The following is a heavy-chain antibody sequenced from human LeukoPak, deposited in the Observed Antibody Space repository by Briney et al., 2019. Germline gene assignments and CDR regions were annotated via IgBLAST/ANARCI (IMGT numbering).Heavy chain of an antibody. Sequence: GSVKVSCKASGYTFTSYYMHWVRQAPGQGLEWMGIINPSGGSTSYAQKFQGRVTITRNTSISTPYMELSSLRSEDTAVYYCARVGRGEVYDAFGIWGQGTMVTVSS. V-gene: IGHV1-46*01. J-gene: IGHJ3*02. CDR3: ARVGRGEVYDAFGI. CDR1: GYTFTSYY. D-gene: IGHD3-10*01. CDR2: INPSGGST.